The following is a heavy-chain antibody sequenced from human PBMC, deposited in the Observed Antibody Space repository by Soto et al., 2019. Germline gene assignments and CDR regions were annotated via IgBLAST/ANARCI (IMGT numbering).Heavy chain of an antibody. CDR2: IIPIFGTA. J-gene: IGHJ4*02. CDR1: GGTFSSYA. D-gene: IGHD3-10*01. CDR3: AKDGMETATKGLIWFGELYGEDYFDY. V-gene: IGHV1-69*01. Sequence: SVKVSCKAAGGTFSSYAISWVRQAPVQGLEWMGGIIPIFGTANYAQKFQGRVTITADESTSTAYMELSSLRSEDTAVYYCAKDGMETATKGLIWFGELYGEDYFDYWGQGTLVTVSS.